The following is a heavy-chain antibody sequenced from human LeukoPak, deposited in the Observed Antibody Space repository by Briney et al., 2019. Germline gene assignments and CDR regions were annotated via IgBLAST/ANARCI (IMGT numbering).Heavy chain of an antibody. CDR1: GSSFTSYW. Sequence: PGESLQISCKGSGSSFTSYWIAWVRQMPGKGLEWMGIIYPSDSDTRYSPSFQGQVTISADKSISTAYLQWSSLKASDTAMYYCARQVGATLYLQYWGQGTLVTVSS. J-gene: IGHJ1*01. D-gene: IGHD1-26*01. CDR2: IYPSDSDT. V-gene: IGHV5-51*01. CDR3: ARQVGATLYLQY.